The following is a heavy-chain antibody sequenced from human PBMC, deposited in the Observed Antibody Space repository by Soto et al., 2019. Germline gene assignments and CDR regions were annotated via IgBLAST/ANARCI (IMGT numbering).Heavy chain of an antibody. CDR3: ARLGIVYYYDSSGYHRSYGMDV. V-gene: IGHV5-10-1*01. Sequence: GESLKISCKGSGYSFTSYWISWVRQMPGKGLEWMGRIDPSDSYTNYSPPFQGHVTISADKSISTAYLQWSSLKASDTAMYYCARLGIVYYYDSSGYHRSYGMDVWGQGTTVTVSS. D-gene: IGHD3-22*01. CDR2: IDPSDSYT. CDR1: GYSFTSYW. J-gene: IGHJ6*02.